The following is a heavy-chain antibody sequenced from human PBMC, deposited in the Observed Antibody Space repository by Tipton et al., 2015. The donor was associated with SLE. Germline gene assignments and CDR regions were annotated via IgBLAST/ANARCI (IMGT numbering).Heavy chain of an antibody. V-gene: IGHV1-8*02. CDR1: GYTFTSFD. CDR2: MNPNSGNT. D-gene: IGHD3-3*01. J-gene: IGHJ4*02. Sequence: QSGPEVTKPGASVKVSCKAYGYTFTSFDINWVRQATGQGLEWMGWMNPNSGNTGYAQKFQGRLYMTRSTSISTAYMELSSLRSEDTAVYYCASGAVFGDSWGQGTLVTVSS. CDR3: ASGAVFGDS.